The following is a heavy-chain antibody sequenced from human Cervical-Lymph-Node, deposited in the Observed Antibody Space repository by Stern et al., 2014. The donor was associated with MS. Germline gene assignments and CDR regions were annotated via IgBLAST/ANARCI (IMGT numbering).Heavy chain of an antibody. V-gene: IGHV3-30*19. Sequence: VQLVESGGGVVQPGRSLRLSCATSGFTFGNYGMHWVSQAPGKGLEWVAMISYEGSLKRYTDSVQGRFSISRDNSKNTVYLELNSLRADDTAVYYCARENDLLTGIDFWGQGTLVTVSS. CDR1: GFTFGNYG. CDR3: ARENDLLTGIDF. D-gene: IGHD3-9*01. J-gene: IGHJ4*02. CDR2: ISYEGSLK.